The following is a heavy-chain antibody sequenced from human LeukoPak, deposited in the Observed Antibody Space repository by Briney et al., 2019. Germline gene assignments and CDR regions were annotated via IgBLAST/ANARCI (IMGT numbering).Heavy chain of an antibody. V-gene: IGHV4-59*01. CDR2: IYYSGST. CDR3: ARGRDYDILTGYSYHFDY. D-gene: IGHD3-9*01. CDR1: GDSISSYY. Sequence: SETLSLTCTVSGDSISSYYWSWIRQPPGKGLEWNGYIYYSGSTNYNPSLKSRVTISVDTSKNQFSLKLSSVTAADTAVYYCARGRDYDILTGYSYHFDYWGQGTLVTVSS. J-gene: IGHJ4*02.